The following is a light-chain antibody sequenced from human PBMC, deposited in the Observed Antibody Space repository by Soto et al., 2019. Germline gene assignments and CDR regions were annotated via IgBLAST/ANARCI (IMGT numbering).Light chain of an antibody. CDR3: QTWGTGIRV. Sequence: QLVLTQSPSASASLGASVKLTCTLSSGHSSYAIAWHQQQPEKGPRYLMKLYSDGSHSKGDGIPDRFSGSSSGAERYLTISSLQSEDEADYYCQTWGTGIRVFGTGTKVTVL. J-gene: IGLJ1*01. V-gene: IGLV4-69*01. CDR1: SGHSSYA. CDR2: LYSDGSH.